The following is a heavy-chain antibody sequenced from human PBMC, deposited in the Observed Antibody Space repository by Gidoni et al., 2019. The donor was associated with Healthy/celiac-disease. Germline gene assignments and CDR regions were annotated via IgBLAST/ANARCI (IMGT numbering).Heavy chain of an antibody. D-gene: IGHD5-18*01. Sequence: QVQLVQSGAEVKKPGASVKVSCKASGYTFTSYYMHWVRQAPGQGLEWMGIINPSGGSTSYAQKFQGRVTMTRETSTSTVYMELSSRRSEDTAVYYCAREARGRYSYGPGNFDYWGQGTLVTVSS. V-gene: IGHV1-46*01. CDR2: INPSGGST. CDR3: AREARGRYSYGPGNFDY. CDR1: GYTFTSYY. J-gene: IGHJ4*02.